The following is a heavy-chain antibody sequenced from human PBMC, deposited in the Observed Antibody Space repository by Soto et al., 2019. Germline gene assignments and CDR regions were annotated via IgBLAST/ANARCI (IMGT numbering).Heavy chain of an antibody. V-gene: IGHV2-5*02. D-gene: IGHD1-26*01. J-gene: IGHJ4*01. CDR2: IFWDDDN. CDR1: GFSLSTSGVG. Sequence: QITLKESGPTLVKPTQTLTLTCTFSGFSLSTSGVGVGWICQPPGKALEWLALIFWDDDNRYSPSLKSRLTITEDASKNQVVLTMTHMDPVDTATYYCAHKHLDSLGFDYWGQGTLVTVSS. CDR3: AHKHLDSLGFDY.